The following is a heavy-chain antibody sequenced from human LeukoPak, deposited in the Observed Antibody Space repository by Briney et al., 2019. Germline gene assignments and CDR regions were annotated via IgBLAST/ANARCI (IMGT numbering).Heavy chain of an antibody. CDR1: GVTFSNYE. D-gene: IGHD4/OR15-4a*01. CDR3: VGSANLAD. Sequence: GGSLRLSCAASGVTFSNYEMNWVRQAPGKGLEWISYINGRGSTINYADSVKGRFTISRDNAKNSLYPQMYSLRVEDTAVYYCVGSANLADWGRGTLVTVSS. V-gene: IGHV3-48*03. CDR2: INGRGSTI. J-gene: IGHJ4*02.